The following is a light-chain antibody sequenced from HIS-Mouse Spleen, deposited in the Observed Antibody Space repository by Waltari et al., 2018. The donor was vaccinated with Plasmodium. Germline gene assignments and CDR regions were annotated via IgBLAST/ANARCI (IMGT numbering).Light chain of an antibody. CDR3: QQCYSTPST. CDR1: QSISSN. V-gene: IGKV1-39*01. CDR2: AAS. Sequence: DIQMTQSPSTLSASVGDRATITCRASQSISSNLTWYQQKPGKAPKLLIYAASSLHTGIPARFSGSGSGTEFTLTISSLQPEDFAAYYCQQCYSTPSTFGRGTKVEIK. J-gene: IGKJ4*01.